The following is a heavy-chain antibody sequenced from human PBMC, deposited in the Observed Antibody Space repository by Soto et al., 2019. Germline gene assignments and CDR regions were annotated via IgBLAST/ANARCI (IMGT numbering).Heavy chain of an antibody. D-gene: IGHD3-22*01. J-gene: IGHJ4*02. Sequence: QVQLVQSGAEVKKPGASVKVSCKASGYTFTSYGISWVRQAPGQGLEWMGWISAYNGNTNYAQKLQGRVTMTTDTSTRTAYMELRSLRSDDTAVYSCARDSDSSGYYFVRFDYWGQGTLVTVSS. CDR3: ARDSDSSGYYFVRFDY. CDR2: ISAYNGNT. CDR1: GYTFTSYG. V-gene: IGHV1-18*01.